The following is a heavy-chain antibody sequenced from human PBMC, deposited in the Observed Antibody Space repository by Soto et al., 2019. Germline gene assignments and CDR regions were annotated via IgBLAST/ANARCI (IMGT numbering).Heavy chain of an antibody. Sequence: ASVKVSCKASGYTFTGYYMHWVRQAPGQGLEWMGWINPNSGGTNYAQKFQGWVTMTRDTSISTAYMELSRLRSDDTAVYYCARAIRDHRRITIFGVANYGMDVWGQGTTVTVSS. CDR3: ARAIRDHRRITIFGVANYGMDV. V-gene: IGHV1-2*04. D-gene: IGHD3-3*01. CDR1: GYTFTGYY. CDR2: INPNSGGT. J-gene: IGHJ6*02.